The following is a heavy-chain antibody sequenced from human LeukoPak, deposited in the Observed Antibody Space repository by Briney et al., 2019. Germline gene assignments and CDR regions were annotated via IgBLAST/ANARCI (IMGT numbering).Heavy chain of an antibody. CDR3: AISIGYSYGDDAFDV. J-gene: IGHJ3*01. CDR1: GGSISSNFY. V-gene: IGHV4-38-2*01. D-gene: IGHD5-18*01. CDR2: MHPPLYHGGNT. Sequence: SETLSLTCAVSGGSISSNFYWGWVRQSPRLGLQWTPTMHPPLYHGGNTFYSPSLKSRVTMSLDKSQNQFSLKLHSVTATDTAVYYCAISIGYSYGDDAFDVWGPGTGVTVSS.